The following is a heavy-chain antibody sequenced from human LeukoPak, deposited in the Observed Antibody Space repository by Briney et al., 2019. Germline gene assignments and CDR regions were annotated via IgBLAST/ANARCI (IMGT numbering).Heavy chain of an antibody. CDR1: GYTFTSYY. CDR3: ARYKMVRGVTPLIHFDY. Sequence: ASVKVSCKASGYTFTSYYMHWVRQAPGQGLEWMGIINPSGGSTSYAQKFQGRVTMTRDTSISTAYMELSRLRSDDTAVYYCARYKMVRGVTPLIHFDYWGQGTLVTVSS. D-gene: IGHD3-10*01. CDR2: INPSGGST. V-gene: IGHV1-46*01. J-gene: IGHJ4*02.